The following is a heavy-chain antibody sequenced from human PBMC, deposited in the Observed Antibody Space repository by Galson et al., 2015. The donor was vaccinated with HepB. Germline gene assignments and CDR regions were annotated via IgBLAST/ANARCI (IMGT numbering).Heavy chain of an antibody. V-gene: IGHV3-21*01. J-gene: IGHJ4*02. CDR3: ARDMTTVVKTYYFDY. CDR1: GFTFSSYS. CDR2: ISSSSSYI. D-gene: IGHD4-23*01. Sequence: SLRLSCAASGFTFSSYSMNWVRQAPGKGLEWVSSISSSSSYIYYADSVKGRFTISRDNAKNSLYLQMNSLRAEDTAVYYCARDMTTVVKTYYFDYWGQGTLVTVSS.